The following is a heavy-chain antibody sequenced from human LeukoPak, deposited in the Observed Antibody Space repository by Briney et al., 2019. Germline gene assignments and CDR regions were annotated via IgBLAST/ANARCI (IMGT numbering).Heavy chain of an antibody. D-gene: IGHD4-17*01. V-gene: IGHV1-24*01. CDR1: GYTLTELS. J-gene: IGHJ2*01. CDR3: ATRVAIYGDYGYWYFDL. CDR2: FDPEDGET. Sequence: GASVKVSCKVSGYTLTELSMHWVRQAPGKGLEWMGGFDPEDGETIYAQKFQGGVTMTEDTSTDTAYMELSSLRSEDTAVYYCATRVAIYGDYGYWYFDLWGRGTLVTVSS.